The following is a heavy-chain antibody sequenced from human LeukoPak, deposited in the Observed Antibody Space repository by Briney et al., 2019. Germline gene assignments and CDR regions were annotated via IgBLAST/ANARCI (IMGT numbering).Heavy chain of an antibody. V-gene: IGHV3-23*01. CDR2: ISGSGGST. CDR1: GFTVSSNY. J-gene: IGHJ3*02. CDR3: AKDQVRRITMIVVVLDAFDI. Sequence: GGSLRLSCAASGFTVSSNYMSWVRQAPGQGLEWVSAISGSGGSTYYADSVKGRFTISRDNSKNTLYLQMNSLRAEDTAVYYCAKDQVRRITMIVVVLDAFDIWGQGTMVTVSS. D-gene: IGHD3-22*01.